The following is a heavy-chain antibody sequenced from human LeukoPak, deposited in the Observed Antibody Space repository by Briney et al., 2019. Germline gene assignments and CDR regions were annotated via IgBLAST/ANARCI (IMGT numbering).Heavy chain of an antibody. V-gene: IGHV3-23*01. CDR1: GFIFSNYA. Sequence: PGGSLRLSCAGSGFIFSNYAMTWVRQAPGQGLEWVIGISGSGDRTYYADSVKGRFSISRDNSKKVVYLQMNSLRAEDTAVYYCASGLYSNYWGQGTPVTVSS. J-gene: IGHJ4*02. D-gene: IGHD2-15*01. CDR3: ASGLYSNY. CDR2: ISGSGDRT.